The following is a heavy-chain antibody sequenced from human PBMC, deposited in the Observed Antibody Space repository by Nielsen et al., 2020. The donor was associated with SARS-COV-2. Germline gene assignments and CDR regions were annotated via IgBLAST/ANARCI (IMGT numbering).Heavy chain of an antibody. CDR2: ISWNSGSI. J-gene: IGHJ4*02. V-gene: IGHV3-9*01. CDR1: GFTFDDYA. D-gene: IGHD3-10*01. CDR3: SSGSYYNL. Sequence: SLKISRAASGFTFDDYAMHWVRQAPGKGLEWVSGISWNSGSIGYADSVKGRFTISRDNAKNSLYLQMNSLRAEDTALYYCSSGSYYNLWGQGTLVTVSS.